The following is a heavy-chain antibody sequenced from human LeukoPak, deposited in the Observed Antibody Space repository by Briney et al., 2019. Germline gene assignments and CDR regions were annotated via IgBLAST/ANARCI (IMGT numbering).Heavy chain of an antibody. CDR1: GFTLSSYA. J-gene: IGHJ3*02. CDR3: ARATGSSSGWYGWGAFDI. V-gene: IGHV3-64*01. D-gene: IGHD6-19*01. CDR2: ISSNGGST. Sequence: GGSLRLSCAASGFTLSSYAMHWVRQAPGKGLEYVSAISSNGGSTYYANSVKGRFTISRDNSKNTLYLQMGSLRAEDMAVYYCARATGSSSGWYGWGAFDIWGQGTMVTVSS.